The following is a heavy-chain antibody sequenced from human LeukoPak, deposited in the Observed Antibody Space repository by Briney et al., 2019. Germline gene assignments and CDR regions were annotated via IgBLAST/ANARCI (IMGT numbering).Heavy chain of an antibody. D-gene: IGHD5-18*01. CDR2: INSDGSIT. CDR1: GFTFTTYW. J-gene: IGHJ6*02. V-gene: IGHV3-74*01. CDR3: ARDAVDTANAV. Sequence: PGGLRLSCAASGFTFTTYWMHWVRQAPGKGLVWVSHINSDGSITSYADSVKGRFTISRDNAKNTLYLQMNSLRAEDTAVYYCARDAVDTANAVWGQGTTVTVSS.